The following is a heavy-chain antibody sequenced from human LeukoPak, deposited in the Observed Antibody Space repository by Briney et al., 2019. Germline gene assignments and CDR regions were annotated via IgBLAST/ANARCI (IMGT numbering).Heavy chain of an antibody. CDR2: IIPILGIA. Sequence: GASVKVSCKASGGTFSCYVISWVRQAPGQGLEWMGRIIPILGIANYAQKFEGRVTITADTSATTAYMELSSLTSDDTAVYYCARALRGGDYSADYWGQGTLVTVSS. D-gene: IGHD2-15*01. V-gene: IGHV1-69*04. CDR1: GGTFSCYV. J-gene: IGHJ4*02. CDR3: ARALRGGDYSADY.